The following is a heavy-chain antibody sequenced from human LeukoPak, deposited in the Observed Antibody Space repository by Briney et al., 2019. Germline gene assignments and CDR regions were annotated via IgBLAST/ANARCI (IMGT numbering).Heavy chain of an antibody. V-gene: IGHV3-30-3*01. CDR3: ARARSLYNWNYKGWFDP. J-gene: IGHJ5*02. CDR2: ISYDGSNK. CDR1: GFTFSSYA. D-gene: IGHD1-7*01. Sequence: PGRSLILSCAASGFTFSSYAMHWVRQAPGKGLEWVAVISYDGSNKYYADSVKGRFTISRDNSKNTLYLQMNSLRAEDTAVYYCARARSLYNWNYKGWFDPWGQGTLVTVSS.